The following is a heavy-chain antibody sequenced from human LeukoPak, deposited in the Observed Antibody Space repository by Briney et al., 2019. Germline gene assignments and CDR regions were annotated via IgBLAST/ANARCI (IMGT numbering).Heavy chain of an antibody. J-gene: IGHJ4*02. CDR2: LYSGGST. D-gene: IGHD2-2*01. CDR1: GFTVGGNY. Sequence: TGGSLRLSCAASGFTVGGNYLSWVRQAPGKGLEWVSTLYSGGSTYYADSVKGRFTISRDNSKNMLYLQMNSLRAEGTAVYYCARDCGSTSCYVRGRVYWGQGTLVTVSS. CDR3: ARDCGSTSCYVRGRVY. V-gene: IGHV3-53*01.